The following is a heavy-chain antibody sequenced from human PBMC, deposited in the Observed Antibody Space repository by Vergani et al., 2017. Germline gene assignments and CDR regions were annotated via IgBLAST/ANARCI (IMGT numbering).Heavy chain of an antibody. CDR2: ISGDGGST. CDR1: GFTFNHYA. D-gene: IGHD5-12*01. Sequence: EVQLLESGGDLVQPGGSLRLSCAASGFTFNHYAMNWVRQAPGKGLEWVSGISGDGGSTYYAGSVKGRFTISRDSSKNTLYLQMNSLSAGDTAVYYCAKETPRNSGVDYPNDYGAMGVWGQGTTVTVSS. CDR3: AKETPRNSGVDYPNDYGAMGV. V-gene: IGHV3-23*01. J-gene: IGHJ6*02.